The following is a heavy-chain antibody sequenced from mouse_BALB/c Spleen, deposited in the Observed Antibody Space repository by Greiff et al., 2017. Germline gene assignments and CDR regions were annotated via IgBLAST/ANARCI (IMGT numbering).Heavy chain of an antibody. CDR2: INPSNGGT. J-gene: IGHJ2*01. Sequence: QVQLQQSGPELVKPGASVRISCKASGYTFTSYYMYWVKQRPGQGLEWIGEINPSNGGTNFNEKFKSKATLTVDKSSSTAYMQLSSLTSEDSAVYYCTRNYGDYWGQGTTLTVSS. CDR3: TRNYGDY. V-gene: IGHV1S16*01. CDR1: GYTFTSYY. D-gene: IGHD1-1*02.